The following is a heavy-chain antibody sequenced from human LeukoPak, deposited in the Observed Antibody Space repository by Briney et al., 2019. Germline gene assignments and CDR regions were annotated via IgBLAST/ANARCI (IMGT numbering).Heavy chain of an antibody. V-gene: IGHV1-2*04. CDR1: GYTFTGYY. J-gene: IGHJ5*02. D-gene: IGHD2-2*01. Sequence: ASVKVSCKASGYTFTGYYMHWVRQAPGQGLEWMGWINPNSGCTNYAQKFQGWVTMTRDTSISTAYMELSRLRSDDTAVYYCARAVVPAAMVGNWFDPWGQGTLVTVSS. CDR3: ARAVVPAAMVGNWFDP. CDR2: INPNSGCT.